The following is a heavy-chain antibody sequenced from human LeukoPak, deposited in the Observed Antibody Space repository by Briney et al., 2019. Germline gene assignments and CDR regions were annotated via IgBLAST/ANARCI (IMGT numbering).Heavy chain of an antibody. V-gene: IGHV1-69*13. D-gene: IGHD3-9*01. CDR3: ARASPYYDILTGYPTDAFDI. J-gene: IGHJ3*02. Sequence: GASVKVSCKASGYTFTSYAISWVRQAPGQGLEWMGGIIPIFGTANYAQKFQGRVTITADESTSTAYMELSSLRSEDTAVYYCARASPYYDILTGYPTDAFDIWGQGTMVTVSS. CDR1: GYTFTSYA. CDR2: IIPIFGTA.